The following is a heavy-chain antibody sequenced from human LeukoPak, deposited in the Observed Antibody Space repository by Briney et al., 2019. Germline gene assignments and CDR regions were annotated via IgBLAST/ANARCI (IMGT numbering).Heavy chain of an antibody. CDR2: IIPIFGTA. CDR1: GGTFSSYA. V-gene: IGHV1-69*13. D-gene: IGHD2-2*01. CDR3: ARGHPSSYYYYGMDV. J-gene: IGHJ6*02. Sequence: SVKVSCKASGGTFSSYAISWVRQAPGQGLEWMGGIIPIFGTANYAQKFQGRVTITADESTSTAYMKLSSLRSEDTAVYYCARGHPSSYYYYGMDVWGQGTTVTVSS.